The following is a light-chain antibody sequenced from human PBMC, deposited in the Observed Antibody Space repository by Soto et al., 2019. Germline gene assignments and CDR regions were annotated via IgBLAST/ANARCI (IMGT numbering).Light chain of an antibody. Sequence: QPVLTQSSSASASLGSSVKLTCTLSSGHSSYIIAWHQQQPGKAPRYLMKLEGSGSYNKGSGVPDRFSGSSSGADRYLTISYLQSEDEADYYCETWDSNPWVFGGGTKLTVL. CDR3: ETWDSNPWV. V-gene: IGLV4-60*03. CDR2: LEGSGSY. CDR1: SGHSSYI. J-gene: IGLJ3*02.